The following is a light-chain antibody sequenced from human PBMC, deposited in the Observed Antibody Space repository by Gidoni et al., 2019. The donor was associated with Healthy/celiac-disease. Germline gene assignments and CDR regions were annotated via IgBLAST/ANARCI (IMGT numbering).Light chain of an antibody. CDR1: SSEVGGYNY. CDR2: AVS. J-gene: IGLJ3*02. Sequence: QSALTQPASVSGSPGQSITISCTGTSSEVGGYNYVSWYQQHPGKAPKLMIYAVSNRPPGVSNRFSGSKSGNTASLTISGLQAEDEADYYCSSYTSSSTPYWVFGGGTKLTVL. CDR3: SSYTSSSTPYWV. V-gene: IGLV2-14*03.